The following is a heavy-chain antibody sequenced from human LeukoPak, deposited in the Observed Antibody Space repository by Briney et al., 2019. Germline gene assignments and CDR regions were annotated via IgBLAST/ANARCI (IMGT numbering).Heavy chain of an antibody. CDR1: GFIFSGYS. V-gene: IGHV3-30-3*01. CDR2: ISDNGHKD. D-gene: IGHD5-12*01. J-gene: IGHJ4*02. Sequence: GGSLRLSCAAAGFIFSGYSMHWVRQAPGKGLEWVAVISDNGHKDYYADAVKGRFTISRDNSKNTLFLQINRLRPEDTAVYYCARDPPAGPLRFPGPLDHWGQGTLVTVSS. CDR3: ARDPPAGPLRFPGPLDH.